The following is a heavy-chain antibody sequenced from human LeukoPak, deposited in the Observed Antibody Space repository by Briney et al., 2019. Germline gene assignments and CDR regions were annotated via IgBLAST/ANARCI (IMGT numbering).Heavy chain of an antibody. CDR3: AKDNYYDSTGYYGLDFDY. Sequence: GGSLRLSCAASGFTFSSYAMSWVRQAPGKGLEWVSAFSGSGGSTYYADSVKGRFTISRDNSKNTLYLQMNSLRADDTALYYCAKDNYYDSTGYYGLDFDYWGQGTLVTVSS. V-gene: IGHV3-23*01. CDR1: GFTFSSYA. D-gene: IGHD3-22*01. J-gene: IGHJ4*02. CDR2: FSGSGGST.